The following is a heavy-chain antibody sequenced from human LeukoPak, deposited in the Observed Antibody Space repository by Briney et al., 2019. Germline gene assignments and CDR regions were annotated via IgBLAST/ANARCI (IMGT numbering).Heavy chain of an antibody. CDR2: MSNTAAT. D-gene: IGHD5-12*01. CDR3: VRHEDLVAIPLGLGAFDL. Sequence: SETLSLTCTVSGASISSCYWSWIRQIPEKGLEWIGYMSNTAATGYNPSLESRVSISRDTSKNQFSLKLTSVTAADTAVYYCVRHEDLVAIPLGLGAFDLWGQGTLVTVSS. V-gene: IGHV4-59*08. CDR1: GASISSCY. J-gene: IGHJ3*01.